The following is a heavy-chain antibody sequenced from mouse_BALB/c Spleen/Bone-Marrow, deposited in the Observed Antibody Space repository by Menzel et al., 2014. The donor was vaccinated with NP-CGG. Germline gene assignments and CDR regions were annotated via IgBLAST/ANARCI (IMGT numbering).Heavy chain of an antibody. CDR3: TREGAY. CDR1: GYTFTSYY. J-gene: IGHJ3*01. CDR2: INHSNGYT. V-gene: IGHV1S81*02. Sequence: QVQLKQSGAELVKPGASVKLSCKASGYTFTSYYMYWVKQRPGQGLEWIGEINHSNGYTNFNEKFKSKATLTVDKSSSTAYMHLSSLTSEDSAVYYCTREGAYWGQGTLVTVSA.